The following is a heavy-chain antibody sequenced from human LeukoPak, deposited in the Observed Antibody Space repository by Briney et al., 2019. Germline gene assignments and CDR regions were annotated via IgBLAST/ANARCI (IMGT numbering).Heavy chain of an antibody. CDR3: ARRSPLVVVTAAHYYDY. V-gene: IGHV4-39*01. CDR1: GGSLSSSSYF. Sequence: SETLSLTCTVSGGSLSSSSYFWGWIRQPPGQGLEWIGEVFYNGNTHYNPSLKSRVIISTDTSKNQFSLTLTAVTASDTAIYYCARRSPLVVVTAAHYYDYWGQGTLVTVSS. J-gene: IGHJ4*02. D-gene: IGHD2-21*02. CDR2: VFYNGNT.